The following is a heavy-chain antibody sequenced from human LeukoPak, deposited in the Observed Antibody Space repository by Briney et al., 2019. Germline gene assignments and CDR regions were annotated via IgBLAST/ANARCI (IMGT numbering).Heavy chain of an antibody. CDR2: ISYDGSNK. CDR3: AREHQLAFDS. Sequence: GGSLRLSCTASGFTFTTFALHWVRQAPGRGLEWVALISYDGSNKYYADSVKGRFTISRDNSKNTLYLQMNSLRAEDTAIYYCAREHQLAFDSWGQGTLVTVSS. CDR1: GFTFTTFA. J-gene: IGHJ4*02. D-gene: IGHD6-13*01. V-gene: IGHV3-30-3*01.